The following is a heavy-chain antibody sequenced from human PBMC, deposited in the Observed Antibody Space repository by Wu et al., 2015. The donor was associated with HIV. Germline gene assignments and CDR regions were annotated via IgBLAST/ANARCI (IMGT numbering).Heavy chain of an antibody. V-gene: IGHV1-46*04. D-gene: IGHD3-16*01. CDR3: ARERYGAVSGLSMDV. Sequence: QVQLVQSGAEVKKPGASVKVSCKASGYTFTSYYIHWVRQAPGQGLEWVGMTNPSGGNTSFAQRLWGRPTMTRDTSTTTVSLSLSNLKYEDTAIYYCARERYGAVSGLSMDVWGRGTTVIVSS. CDR1: GYTFTSYY. CDR2: TNPSGGNT. J-gene: IGHJ6*03.